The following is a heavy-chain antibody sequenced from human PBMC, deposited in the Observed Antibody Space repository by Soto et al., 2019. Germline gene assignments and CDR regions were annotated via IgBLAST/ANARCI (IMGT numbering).Heavy chain of an antibody. Sequence: EVQLLESGGGLVQPGGSLRLSCAASGFTFNSYAMSWVRQTPGKGLEWVSGLSGSGDTAYYADSVRGRFTISRDNSKNILYLQMHSLRVEDTAVYFCARGEVVPAAVGSFFDCSGQGTLVTVSA. CDR3: ARGEVVPAAVGSFFDC. V-gene: IGHV3-23*01. CDR1: GFTFNSYA. D-gene: IGHD2-2*01. J-gene: IGHJ4*02. CDR2: LSGSGDTA.